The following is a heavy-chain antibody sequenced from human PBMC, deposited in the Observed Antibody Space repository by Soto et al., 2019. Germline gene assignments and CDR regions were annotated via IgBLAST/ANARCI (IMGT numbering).Heavy chain of an antibody. CDR3: ANTGAPVYFAF. Sequence: GGSLRLSCAASGFTFSSYAMSWFRQAPGKGLEWVSAISGSGGSTYYADSVKGRFTISRDNSKNTLYLQMNSLRAEDTAVYYCANTGAPVYFAFLGQRTPVPVSS. D-gene: IGHD1-26*01. CDR2: ISGSGGST. J-gene: IGHJ4*02. V-gene: IGHV3-23*01. CDR1: GFTFSSYA.